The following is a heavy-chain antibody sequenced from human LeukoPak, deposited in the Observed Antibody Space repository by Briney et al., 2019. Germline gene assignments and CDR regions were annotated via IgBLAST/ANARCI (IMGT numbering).Heavy chain of an antibody. CDR1: GFTFSSYG. J-gene: IGHJ4*02. D-gene: IGHD3-16*01. V-gene: IGHV3-30*02. Sequence: GGSLRLSCAASGFTFSSYGMHWIRQAPGKGLEWVAFIRYDGSNKYYADSVKGRFTISRDNSKNTLYLQMNSLRAEDTAVYYCAKDWGRQYYFDYWGQGTLVTVSS. CDR2: IRYDGSNK. CDR3: AKDWGRQYYFDY.